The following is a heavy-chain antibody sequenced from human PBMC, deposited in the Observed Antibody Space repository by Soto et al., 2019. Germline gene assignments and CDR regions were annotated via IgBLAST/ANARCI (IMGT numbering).Heavy chain of an antibody. Sequence: QVHLQESGPGLVKPSETLSLTCAVSGASISSNYWSWIRQPPGKGLEWIGYISYNGNTNYNPSLKSRVTISVDTSKNQFPLKLSSVTAADTAIYYCARVLGYGGKGLVDYWGQGTLVTVSS. D-gene: IGHD4-17*01. CDR3: ARVLGYGGKGLVDY. V-gene: IGHV4-59*01. J-gene: IGHJ4*02. CDR2: ISYNGNT. CDR1: GASISSNY.